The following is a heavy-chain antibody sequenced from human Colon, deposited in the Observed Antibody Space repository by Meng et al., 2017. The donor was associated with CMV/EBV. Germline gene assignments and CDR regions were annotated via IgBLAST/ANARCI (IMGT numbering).Heavy chain of an antibody. Sequence: ISCQGSGYSFTKDWVTWVRQRPGKDLEWMGLIYPGDSDTRYSPSFQGQVTISVDKSINTAYLQWSGLKASDTAIYYCARQDTGNYLYWGQGTLVTVSS. CDR3: ARQDTGNYLY. V-gene: IGHV5-51*01. D-gene: IGHD1-7*01. CDR2: IYPGDSDT. J-gene: IGHJ4*02. CDR1: GYSFTKDW.